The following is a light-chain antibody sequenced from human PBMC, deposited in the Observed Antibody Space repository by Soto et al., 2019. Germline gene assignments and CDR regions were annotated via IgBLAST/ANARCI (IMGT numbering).Light chain of an antibody. CDR1: QSVSSNY. CDR2: GAS. J-gene: IGKJ2*01. CDR3: QQYGSSPRT. V-gene: IGKV3-20*01. Sequence: EIVLTQSPGTLSLSPGESATLSCRASQSVSSNYLAWYQQKPGQAPRLLTYGASTRATDIPDRFSGSGSGTDFTLTISRLDPEDFAMYYCQQYGSSPRTFGQGTKLDIK.